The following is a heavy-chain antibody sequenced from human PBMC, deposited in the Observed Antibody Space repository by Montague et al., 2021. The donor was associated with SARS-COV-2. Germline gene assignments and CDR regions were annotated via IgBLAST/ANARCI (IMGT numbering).Heavy chain of an antibody. Sequence: TLSLTCTVSGGSISGGGYYWSWIRQPPGKGLEWIGYIYYSGSTYYNPSLKSRVTISVDTSKNQFSLKLSSVTAADTAVYYCARVQGITMIVVVIGAFDIWGQGTMVTVSA. D-gene: IGHD3-22*01. CDR3: ARVQGITMIVVVIGAFDI. CDR2: IYYSGST. J-gene: IGHJ3*02. V-gene: IGHV4-31*03. CDR1: GGSISGGGYY.